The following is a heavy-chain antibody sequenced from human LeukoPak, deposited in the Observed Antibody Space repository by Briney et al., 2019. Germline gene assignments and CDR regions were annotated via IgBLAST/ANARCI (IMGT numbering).Heavy chain of an antibody. V-gene: IGHV3-48*02. Sequence: GGSLRHSCAASGFTFSSYSINWVRQAPGKGLEWVSYISSSSTISYADSVKGRFTISRDNANNSLYLQMNSLRDEDTAVYYCARGGTSSSLAYWGQGTLVTVSS. CDR1: GFTFSSYS. CDR2: ISSSSTI. J-gene: IGHJ4*02. CDR3: ARGGTSSSLAY. D-gene: IGHD4-23*01.